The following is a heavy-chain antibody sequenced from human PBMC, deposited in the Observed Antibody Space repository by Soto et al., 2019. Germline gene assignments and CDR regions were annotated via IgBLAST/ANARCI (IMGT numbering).Heavy chain of an antibody. CDR2: IHTGGKT. CDR1: GLTVTRNY. CDR3: ATSGRKRVRGTIGEVFHLKF. D-gene: IGHD3-10*01. V-gene: IGHV3-53*02. Sequence: ELQLVESGGGLIQPGGSLRLSCAASGLTVTRNYMTWVRLAPGKGLECVSTIHTGGKTFYTDSVKGRFTVSRDASKNTRDLQMDPLSVEDPALYYCATSGRKRVRGTIGEVFHLKFWGRGTVVNVS. J-gene: IGHJ4*02.